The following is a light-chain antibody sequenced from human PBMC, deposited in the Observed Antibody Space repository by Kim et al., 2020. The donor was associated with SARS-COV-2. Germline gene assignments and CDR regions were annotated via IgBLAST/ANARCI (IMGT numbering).Light chain of an antibody. CDR3: QRYNSAPQT. V-gene: IGKV1-27*01. Sequence: DIQMTQSPSSLSASVGDRVTITCRASQGVSNYLAWYQQRPGKIPQLLIYAASTLQPGVPSRFSGSGSGTDFTLTISSLQPEDVATYYCQRYNSAPQTFGGGTKVEIK. CDR1: QGVSNY. CDR2: AAS. J-gene: IGKJ4*01.